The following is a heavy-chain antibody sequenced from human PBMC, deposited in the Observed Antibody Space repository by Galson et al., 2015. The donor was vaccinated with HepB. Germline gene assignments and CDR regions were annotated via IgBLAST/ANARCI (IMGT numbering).Heavy chain of an antibody. CDR3: ATDYYDSSGYYYVEY. CDR1: GYTLTELS. Sequence: SVKVSCKVSGYTLTELSMHWVRQAPGKGLEWMGGFDPEDGETIYAQKFQGRVTMTEDTSTDTAYMELSSLRSEDTAVYYCATDYYDSSGYYYVEYWGQGTLVTVSS. V-gene: IGHV1-24*01. J-gene: IGHJ4*02. D-gene: IGHD3-22*01. CDR2: FDPEDGET.